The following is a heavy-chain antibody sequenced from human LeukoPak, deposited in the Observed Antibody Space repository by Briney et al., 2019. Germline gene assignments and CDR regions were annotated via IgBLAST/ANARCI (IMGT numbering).Heavy chain of an antibody. J-gene: IGHJ3*02. V-gene: IGHV1-69*13. CDR3: ARSQASPDDRTGYASNRDALNI. CDR1: GGTFSSYA. CDR2: IVPIFGTA. D-gene: IGHD3/OR15-3a*01. Sequence: SVKVSCKASGGTFSSYAISWVRQAPGRGLEWMGGIVPIFGTANYARKFQGRVTITADESTSTSYMDLTSLTSEDTAVYFCARSQASPDDRTGYASNRDALNIWGQGTMATVSS.